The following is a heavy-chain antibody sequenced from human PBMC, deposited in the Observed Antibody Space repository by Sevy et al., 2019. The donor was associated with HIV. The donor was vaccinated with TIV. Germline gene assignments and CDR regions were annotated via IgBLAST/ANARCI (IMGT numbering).Heavy chain of an antibody. CDR3: AKDTDSGSYLNDAFDI. CDR2: LNGSGGRT. CDR1: GFTFSSFA. J-gene: IGHJ3*02. Sequence: ESLKISCAASGFTFSSFAMSWVRQTPGKGLEWVSGLNGSGGRTYYPDSVKGRFTISRDNSKNTLYLQMNSLRAEDTAVYYCAKDTDSGSYLNDAFDIWGQGTMVTVSS. V-gene: IGHV3-23*01. D-gene: IGHD1-26*01.